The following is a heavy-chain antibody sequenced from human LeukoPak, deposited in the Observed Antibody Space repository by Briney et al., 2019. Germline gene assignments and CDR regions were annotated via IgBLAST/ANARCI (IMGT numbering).Heavy chain of an antibody. Sequence: GGSLRLSCAASGFTFSTYALSWVRQAPGQGLEWVSSISGDGGSTYYADSVKGRFTISRDNSKNTLYLQMNSLRAEDTAVYYCAKDHLAAAGTFDYWGQGTLVTVSS. V-gene: IGHV3-23*01. CDR2: ISGDGGST. J-gene: IGHJ4*02. D-gene: IGHD6-13*01. CDR3: AKDHLAAAGTFDY. CDR1: GFTFSTYA.